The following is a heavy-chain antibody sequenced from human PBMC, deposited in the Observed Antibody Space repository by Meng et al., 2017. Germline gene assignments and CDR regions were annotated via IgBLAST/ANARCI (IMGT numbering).Heavy chain of an antibody. CDR1: GDTFTSYD. CDR2: MNPNSGNT. CDR3: ARANTYSGYDYGY. V-gene: IGHV1-8*01. J-gene: IGHJ4*02. D-gene: IGHD5-12*01. Sequence: QVQVVQAGAEVKKPGASVKVSCKASGDTFTSYDINWVRQASGQGLEWMGWMNPNSGNTDYAQKFQGRVTMTRNTSINTAYMELSSLRSDDTAVYFCARANTYSGYDYGYWGQGTLVTVSS.